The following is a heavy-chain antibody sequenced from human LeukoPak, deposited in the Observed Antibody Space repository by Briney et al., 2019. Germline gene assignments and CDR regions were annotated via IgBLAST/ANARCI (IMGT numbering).Heavy chain of an antibody. Sequence: PGRSLRLSCAASGFTFSSYGMHWVRQAPGKGLEWVAVISYDGSNKYYADSVKGRFTISRDNSKNTLYLQMNSPRAEDTAVYYCAKDFDDFWSGYHQERFDPWGQGTLVTVSS. CDR3: AKDFDDFWSGYHQERFDP. D-gene: IGHD3-3*01. V-gene: IGHV3-30*18. CDR1: GFTFSSYG. J-gene: IGHJ5*02. CDR2: ISYDGSNK.